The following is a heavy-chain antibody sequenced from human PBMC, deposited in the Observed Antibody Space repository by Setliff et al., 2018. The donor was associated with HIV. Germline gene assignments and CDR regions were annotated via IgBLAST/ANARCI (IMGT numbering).Heavy chain of an antibody. V-gene: IGHV4-38-2*02. Sequence: PSETLSLTCTVSGYSISSGYYWGWIRQPPGKGLEWIGSIYHSGSTYYNPSLKSRVTISVDTSKNQFSLKLSSVTAADTAVYYCARVGGGYAVDYWGQGTLVTVSS. CDR1: GYSISSGYY. J-gene: IGHJ4*02. CDR2: IYHSGST. CDR3: ARVGGGYAVDY. D-gene: IGHD5-12*01.